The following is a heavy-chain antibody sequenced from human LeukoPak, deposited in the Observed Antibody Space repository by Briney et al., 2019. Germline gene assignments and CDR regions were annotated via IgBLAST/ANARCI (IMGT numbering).Heavy chain of an antibody. CDR1: GGTFSSYA. CDR3: AREIGCSSTSCYGGYYYYMDV. CDR2: IIPIFGTA. Sequence: SVKVSCKASGGTFSSYAISWVRQAPGQGLEWMGGIIPIFGTANYAQKFQGRVTITTDESTSTAYMELSSLRSEDTAVYYCAREIGCSSTSCYGGYYYYMDVWGKGTTVTVSS. V-gene: IGHV1-69*05. D-gene: IGHD2-2*01. J-gene: IGHJ6*03.